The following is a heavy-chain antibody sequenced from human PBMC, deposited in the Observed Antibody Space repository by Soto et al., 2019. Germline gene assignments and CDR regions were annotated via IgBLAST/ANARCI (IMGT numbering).Heavy chain of an antibody. J-gene: IGHJ4*02. CDR1: GYSFTDYK. CDR2: VDPNGGGS. D-gene: IGHD4-17*01. Sequence: ASVKVSCKTSGYSFTDYKLHWVRQAPGQGLEWMGWVDPNGGGSNSAQKFQGSVTMTWDTSITTAYLDLTRLTTNDTATYFCATWVDYGDFEGFYFWGQGTLVTVS. V-gene: IGHV1-2*04. CDR3: ATWVDYGDFEGFYF.